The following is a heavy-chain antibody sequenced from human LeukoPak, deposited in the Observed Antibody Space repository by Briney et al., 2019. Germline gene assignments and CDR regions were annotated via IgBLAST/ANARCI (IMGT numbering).Heavy chain of an antibody. J-gene: IGHJ3*02. CDR1: GFTFSSHS. CDR3: ARGNPGIVGSGDPFDI. D-gene: IGHD1-26*01. V-gene: IGHV3-23*01. CDR2: ISSSGVHT. Sequence: PGGSLRLSCAASGFTFSSHSMAWVRQAPGKGLEWVSSISSSGVHTYYADSVKGRFTTSRDNSKNTLSLQMNSLRSEDTAIYYCARGNPGIVGSGDPFDIWGQGTMVTVSS.